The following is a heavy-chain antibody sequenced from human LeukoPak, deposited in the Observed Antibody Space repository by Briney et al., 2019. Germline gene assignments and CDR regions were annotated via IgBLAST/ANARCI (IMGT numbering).Heavy chain of an antibody. Sequence: SQTLSLTCAISGDSVSSNSAAWNWIRQSPSRGLEWLGRTYYRSKWYNDYAVSVKSRITINPDTSKNQFSLQLNSVTPEDTAVYYCARDNSSWYSRYYYYYMDVWGKGTTVTVSS. CDR3: ARDNSSWYSRYYYYYMDV. J-gene: IGHJ6*03. D-gene: IGHD6-13*01. CDR2: TYYRSKWYN. CDR1: GDSVSSNSAA. V-gene: IGHV6-1*01.